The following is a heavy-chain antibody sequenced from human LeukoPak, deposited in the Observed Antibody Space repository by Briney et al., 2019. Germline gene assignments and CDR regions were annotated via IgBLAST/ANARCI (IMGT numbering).Heavy chain of an antibody. J-gene: IGHJ4*02. Sequence: SETLSLTCAVSGYSISSGYYWGWIRQSPGKGLEWIGSIYHSGSTYYNPSLKSRVTISVDTSKNQFSLKLSSVTAADTAVYYCLSVGGDYWGQGTLVTVSS. V-gene: IGHV4-38-2*01. CDR3: LSVGGDY. D-gene: IGHD3-10*01. CDR1: GYSISSGYY. CDR2: IYHSGST.